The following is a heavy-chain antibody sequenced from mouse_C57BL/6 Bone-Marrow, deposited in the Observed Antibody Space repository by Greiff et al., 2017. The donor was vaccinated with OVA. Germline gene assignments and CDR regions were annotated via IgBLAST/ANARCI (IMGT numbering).Heavy chain of an antibody. V-gene: IGHV14-4*01. CDR3: TTGYIDY. CDR1: GFNIKDDY. Sequence: EVKLVESGAELVRPGASVKLSCTASGFNIKDDYMHWVKQRPEQGLEWIGWIDPENGDTEYASKFQGKATITADTSSNTAYLQLSSLTSEDTAVYYCTTGYIDYWGQGTTLTVSS. J-gene: IGHJ2*01. CDR2: IDPENGDT.